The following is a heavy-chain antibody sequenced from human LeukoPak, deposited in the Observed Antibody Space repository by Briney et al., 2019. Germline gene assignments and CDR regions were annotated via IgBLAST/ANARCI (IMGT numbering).Heavy chain of an antibody. V-gene: IGHV1-18*01. Sequence: GASVKVSCKASGYTFTSYGISWVRQAPGQGLEWMGWISAYNGNTSYAQKFQGRVTMTRDTSTSTVYMELSSLRSEDTAVYYCARDRGAILADYYYYYMDVWGKGTTVTVSS. D-gene: IGHD3-3*02. CDR3: ARDRGAILADYYYYYMDV. CDR2: ISAYNGNT. J-gene: IGHJ6*03. CDR1: GYTFTSYG.